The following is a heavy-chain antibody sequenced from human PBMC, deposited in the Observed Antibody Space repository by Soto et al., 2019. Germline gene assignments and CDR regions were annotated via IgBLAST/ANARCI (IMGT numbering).Heavy chain of an antibody. Sequence: QVQLVQSGAEVKKPGSSVKVSCTASGGTFSNYTISWVRQAPGQGLEWMGRIIPILNIANYAQKFQGRVTITADKSTTTAYMELSSLRSEDTAVYYCARVSEMGTVTEGFDYYMDVWGKGTTVTVSS. J-gene: IGHJ6*03. D-gene: IGHD4-17*01. V-gene: IGHV1-69*02. CDR3: ARVSEMGTVTEGFDYYMDV. CDR2: IIPILNIA. CDR1: GGTFSNYT.